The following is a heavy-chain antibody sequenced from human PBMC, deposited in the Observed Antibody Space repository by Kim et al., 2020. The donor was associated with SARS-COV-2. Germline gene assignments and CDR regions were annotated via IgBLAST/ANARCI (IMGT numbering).Heavy chain of an antibody. V-gene: IGHV3-23*01. D-gene: IGHD2-15*01. CDR2: ISGSGGST. CDR3: AKDHSSRYGSAFRNWYFDR. Sequence: GGSLRLSCAASGFTFSSYAMSWVRQAPVKGLEWVSAISGSGGSTYYADSAKGRFTISRDNSTNTLYLQLNSLRAEDTAVYCCAKDHSSRYGSAFRNWYFDRWGRGTLVTVSS. J-gene: IGHJ2*01. CDR1: GFTFSSYA.